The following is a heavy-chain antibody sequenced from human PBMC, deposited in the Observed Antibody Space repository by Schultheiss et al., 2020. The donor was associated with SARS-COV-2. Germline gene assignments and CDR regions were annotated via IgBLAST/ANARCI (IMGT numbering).Heavy chain of an antibody. D-gene: IGHD3-10*01. V-gene: IGHV3-30*01. Sequence: GGSLRLSCAASGFTVSSNYMSWVRQAPGKGLEWVAVISYDGSNKYYADSVKGRFTISRDNSKNTLYLQMNSLRAEDTAVYYCASQYYGSGSYYPPVFYYGMDVWGQGTTVTVSS. CDR1: GFTVSSNY. J-gene: IGHJ6*02. CDR2: ISYDGSNK. CDR3: ASQYYGSGSYYPPVFYYGMDV.